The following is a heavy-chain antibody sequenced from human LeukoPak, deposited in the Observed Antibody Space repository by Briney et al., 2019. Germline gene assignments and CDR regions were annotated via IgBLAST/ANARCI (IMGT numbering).Heavy chain of an antibody. CDR2: IRDDGSNK. Sequence: GGSLRLSCAASGFTFSSYGMHGVRQAPGKGLEWVAFIRDDGSNKYYADSVKGRFTISRDNSKNTLYLQKNSLRAEDTAVYYCAKAPYGEYFDYWGQGTLVTVSS. D-gene: IGHD3-16*01. V-gene: IGHV3-30*02. CDR1: GFTFSSYG. CDR3: AKAPYGEYFDY. J-gene: IGHJ4*02.